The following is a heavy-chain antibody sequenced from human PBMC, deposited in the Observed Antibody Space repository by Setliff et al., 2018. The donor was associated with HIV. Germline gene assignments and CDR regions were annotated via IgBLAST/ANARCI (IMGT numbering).Heavy chain of an antibody. V-gene: IGHV4-30-4*01. J-gene: IGHJ3*01. D-gene: IGHD4-17*01. CDR2: MYSSGSA. Sequence: SETLSLTCTVSGDFFSSDYFWSWIRQTPGKGLEWIGYMYSSGSAYYNPSLESRSIISRDTSKNQFSLRLTSVTAADTAVYFCAREVGTVTTSDAFDVWGQGTMVTVSS. CDR3: AREVGTVTTSDAFDV. CDR1: GDFFSSDYF.